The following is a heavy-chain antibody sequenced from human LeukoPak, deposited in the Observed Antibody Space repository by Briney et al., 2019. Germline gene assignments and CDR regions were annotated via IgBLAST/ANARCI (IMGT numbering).Heavy chain of an antibody. CDR3: ARSTDTGSNNFNS. CDR1: GFTFRIYA. D-gene: IGHD1-26*01. V-gene: IGHV3-23*01. CDR2: ISGSGGGK. J-gene: IGHJ4*02. Sequence: GGSLRLSCATSGFTFRIYAMTWVRQAPGKGPEWVSAISGSGGGKYYTDSVKGRFTISRDNSNNILFLQMNSLTVDDSAVYFCARSTDTGSNNFNSWGQGTLVTVSS.